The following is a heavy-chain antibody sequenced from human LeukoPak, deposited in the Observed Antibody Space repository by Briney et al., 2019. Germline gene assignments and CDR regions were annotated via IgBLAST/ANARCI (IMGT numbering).Heavy chain of an antibody. CDR1: GFTFSNYG. V-gene: IGHV3-30*18. CDR2: ISYDGTNK. J-gene: IGHJ4*02. Sequence: PGGSLRLSCAASGFTFSNYGMHWVRQAPGKELEWVALISYDGTNKYYADSVKGRFTISRDNSKNTLYLQMNSLRAEDTAVYYCAKGLDAIVVVPAAMIYWGQGTLVTVSS. CDR3: AKGLDAIVVVPAAMIY. D-gene: IGHD2-2*01.